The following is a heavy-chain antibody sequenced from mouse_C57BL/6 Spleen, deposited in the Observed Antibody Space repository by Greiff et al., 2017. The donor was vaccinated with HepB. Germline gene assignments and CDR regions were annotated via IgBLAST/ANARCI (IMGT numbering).Heavy chain of an antibody. Sequence: EVQLQQSGPELVKPGASVKMSCKASGYTFTDYNMHWVKQSHGKSLEWIGDINPNNGGTSYNQKFKGKATLTVNKSSSPAYMELRSLTSEDSAVYYGARAIYKGGMDYWGQGTSVTVSS. D-gene: IGHD1-1*01. J-gene: IGHJ4*01. CDR3: ARAIYKGGMDY. CDR2: INPNNGGT. V-gene: IGHV1-22*01. CDR1: GYTFTDYN.